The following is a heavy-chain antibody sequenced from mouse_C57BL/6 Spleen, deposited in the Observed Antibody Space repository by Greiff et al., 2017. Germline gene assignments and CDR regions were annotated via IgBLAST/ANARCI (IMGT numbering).Heavy chain of an antibody. Sequence: EVQLQESGPGLVKPSQSLSLSCSVTGYSITSGYYWNWIRQFPGNKLEWMGYISYDGSNNYNPSLKNRISITRDTSKNQFFLKLNSVTTEDTATYYCARDRGYSNYVDFFAYWGQGTLVTVSA. CDR1: GYSITSGYY. D-gene: IGHD2-5*01. J-gene: IGHJ3*01. CDR2: ISYDGSN. CDR3: ARDRGYSNYVDFFAY. V-gene: IGHV3-6*01.